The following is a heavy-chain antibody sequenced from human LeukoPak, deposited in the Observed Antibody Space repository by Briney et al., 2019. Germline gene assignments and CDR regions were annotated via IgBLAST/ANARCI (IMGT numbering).Heavy chain of an antibody. J-gene: IGHJ6*02. CDR3: AKGGGYYYYYGMDV. Sequence: GGSLRLSCAASGFTFSSYAMSWVRQAPGKGLEWVSAISGSGGSTYYAGSVKGRFTISRDNSKNTLYLQMNSLRAEDTAVYYCAKGGGYYYYYGMDVWGQGTTVTVSS. CDR2: ISGSGGST. D-gene: IGHD3-16*01. V-gene: IGHV3-23*01. CDR1: GFTFSSYA.